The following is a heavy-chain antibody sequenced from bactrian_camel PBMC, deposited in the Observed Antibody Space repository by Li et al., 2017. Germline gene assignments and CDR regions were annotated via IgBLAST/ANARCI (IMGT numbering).Heavy chain of an antibody. CDR3: AKAPRTVLGYGITFTY. D-gene: IGHD3*01. Sequence: HVQLVESGGGSVQAGRSLRLPCSGSGFIEGNHCMAWFRQAPGKERESVARIDGDGSVTYADSVKGRFTISRDDAKKTVYLQMSSLKSDDTALYYCAKAPRTVLGYGITFTYWGQGTQVTVS. CDR1: GFIEGNHC. CDR2: IDGDGSVT. J-gene: IGHJ4*01. V-gene: IGHV3S60*01.